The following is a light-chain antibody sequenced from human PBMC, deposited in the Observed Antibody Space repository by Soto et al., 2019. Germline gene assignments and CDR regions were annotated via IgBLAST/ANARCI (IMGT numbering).Light chain of an antibody. V-gene: IGKV1-5*01. CDR3: KQYNSYPWT. CDR1: QSISSW. Sequence: DIQMTQYPSTLSASVGDRVTITCRASQSISSWVAWYQQKPGKAPKLLIYDASSLESGFPSRFSGSGSGTEFTHTISILQPDDFATYYCKQYNSYPWTFGQGTKVEIK. J-gene: IGKJ1*01. CDR2: DAS.